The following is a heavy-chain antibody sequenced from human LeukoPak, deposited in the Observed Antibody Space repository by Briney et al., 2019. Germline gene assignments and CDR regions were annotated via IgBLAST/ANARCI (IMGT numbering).Heavy chain of an antibody. CDR3: ARSVLTGFRGRYYYMDV. Sequence: SETLSLTCTVSGGSLSSYYWSWIRQPAGKGLEGIGRIYTSGSTNYNPSLKSRVTMSVDTSNNQFSLKLSSVTAADTAVYYCARSVLTGFRGRYYYMDVWGKGTTVTISS. J-gene: IGHJ6*03. CDR2: IYTSGST. D-gene: IGHD3-9*01. V-gene: IGHV4-4*07. CDR1: GGSLSSYY.